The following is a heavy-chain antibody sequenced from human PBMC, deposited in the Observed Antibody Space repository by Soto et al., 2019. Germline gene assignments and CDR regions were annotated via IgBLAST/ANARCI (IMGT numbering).Heavy chain of an antibody. CDR3: ATHPPYGPLDH. D-gene: IGHD4-17*01. Sequence: SETLSLTCTVSGGSFSSGGYYWTWIRQHPGKGLEWIGNIYYSENTYYNPSLKSRVTISLDTSKNQFSLRLTSVTAADTAVYYCATHPPYGPLDHWGQGTLVTVSS. J-gene: IGHJ4*02. CDR1: GGSFSSGGYY. V-gene: IGHV4-39*01. CDR2: IYYSENT.